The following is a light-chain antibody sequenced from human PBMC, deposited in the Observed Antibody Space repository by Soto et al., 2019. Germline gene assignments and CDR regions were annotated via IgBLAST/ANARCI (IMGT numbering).Light chain of an antibody. V-gene: IGLV1-40*01. Sequence: QAVGRAPRWVCVALSVGATISCTGSSSNIGAGYDVHWYQQLPGTAPKLLIYGNSNRPSGVPDRFSGSKSGTSASLAITGLQAEDEADYYCQSYHSRLSALAFGTGTKVTVL. CDR2: GNS. CDR1: SSNIGAGYD. CDR3: QSYHSRLSALA. J-gene: IGLJ1*01.